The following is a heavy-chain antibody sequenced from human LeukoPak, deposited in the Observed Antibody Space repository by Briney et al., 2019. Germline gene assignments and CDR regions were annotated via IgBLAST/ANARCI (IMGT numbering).Heavy chain of an antibody. CDR1: VGSISSYY. CDR3: ARGEVAAIPLDY. V-gene: IGHV4-59*01. Sequence: SETLSLTCTVSVGSISSYYWSWIRQPPGKGLEWIGYIYYSGSTNYNPSFKSRVTISVDTPKNHFSLKLSSVTAADTAVYYCARGEVAAIPLDYWGQGTLVTVSS. J-gene: IGHJ4*02. CDR2: IYYSGST. D-gene: IGHD2-21*02.